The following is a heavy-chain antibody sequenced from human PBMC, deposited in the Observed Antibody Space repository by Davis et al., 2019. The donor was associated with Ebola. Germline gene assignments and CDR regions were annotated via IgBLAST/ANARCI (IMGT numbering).Heavy chain of an antibody. CDR3: ARHSSSSGLNFDY. D-gene: IGHD6-19*01. V-gene: IGHV4-39*01. Sequence: MPSETLSLTCDVYGGSFSGYYWGWIRQPPGKGLEWIGSIYYSGSTYYNPSLKSRVTISVDKSKNQFSLKLSSVTAGDTAVYYCARHSSSSGLNFDYWGQGTLVTVSS. CDR1: GGSFSGYY. J-gene: IGHJ4*02. CDR2: IYYSGST.